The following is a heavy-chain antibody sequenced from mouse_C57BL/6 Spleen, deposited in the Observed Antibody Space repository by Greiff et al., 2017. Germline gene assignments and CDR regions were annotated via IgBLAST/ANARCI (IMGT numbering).Heavy chain of an antibody. CDR3: ARDDGYYYAMDY. Sequence: EVKVVESGGGLVQSARSLRLSCATSGFTFSDFYMEWVRQAPGKGLEWIAASRNKANDYTTEYSASVKGRFIVSRDTSQSILYLQMNALRAEDTAIYYCARDDGYYYAMDYWGQGTSVTVSS. D-gene: IGHD2-2*01. CDR2: SRNKANDYTT. V-gene: IGHV7-1*01. CDR1: GFTFSDFY. J-gene: IGHJ4*01.